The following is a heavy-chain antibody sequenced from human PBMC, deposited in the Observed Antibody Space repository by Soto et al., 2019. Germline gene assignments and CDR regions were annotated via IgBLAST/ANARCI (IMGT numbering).Heavy chain of an antibody. V-gene: IGHV3-30*18. CDR1: GFTFSSYG. D-gene: IGHD3-10*01. J-gene: IGHJ6*02. CDR2: IAYDGSLK. Sequence: QVQLVESGGGVVQPGGTLRLSCAASGFTFSSYGMQWVRQAPGKGLEWVAVIAYDGSLKYYVDSVKGRLTISRDNSKNTLYLQINSLRAEDTAVYYCAKDLKVSGSHYGTLNYYYGMDVWGQGTTVSVSS. CDR3: AKDLKVSGSHYGTLNYYYGMDV.